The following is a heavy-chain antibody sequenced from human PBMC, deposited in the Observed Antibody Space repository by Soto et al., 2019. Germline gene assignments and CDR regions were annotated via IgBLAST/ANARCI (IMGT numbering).Heavy chain of an antibody. D-gene: IGHD1-1*01. CDR2: ISWNSGSI. CDR1: GFTFDDYA. V-gene: IGHV3-9*01. CDR3: AKAYNGWGAFDI. Sequence: EVQLVESGGGLVQPGGSLRLSCEASGFTFDDYAMHWVRQAPGKGLEWVSGISWNSGSIGYADSVKGRFTISRDNAKNSLYLQMNSLGAEDTALYYCAKAYNGWGAFDIWGQGTKVTVS. J-gene: IGHJ3*02.